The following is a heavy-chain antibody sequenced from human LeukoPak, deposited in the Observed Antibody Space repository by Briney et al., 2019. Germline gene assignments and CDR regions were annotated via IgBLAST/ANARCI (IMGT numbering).Heavy chain of an antibody. D-gene: IGHD5-18*01. CDR2: INHSGST. J-gene: IGHJ4*02. CDR1: GGSFSGHY. V-gene: IGHV4-34*01. CDR3: ARGPNTAMEFDY. Sequence: SETLSLTCAVYGGSFSGHYWSWIRQPPGKGLEWIGEINHSGSTNYNPSLKSRVTISVDTSKNQFSLKLSSVTAADTAVYYCARGPNTAMEFDYWGQGTLVTVSS.